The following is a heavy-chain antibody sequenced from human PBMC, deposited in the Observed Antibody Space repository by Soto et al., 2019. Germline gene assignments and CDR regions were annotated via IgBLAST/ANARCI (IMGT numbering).Heavy chain of an antibody. D-gene: IGHD1-1*01. CDR1: GFTFSTYW. V-gene: IGHV3-7*01. CDR3: VRDWYTFWGMDV. CDR2: IKQDGSEK. J-gene: IGHJ6*02. Sequence: WGSLILSCVPSGFTFSTYWMNWVRQAPGKGLEWVANIKQDGSEKYYVDSVNGRFAISRDNAKDSLFLQMNNLRAEDTAVYYCVRDWYTFWGMDVWGQGTTVTVSS.